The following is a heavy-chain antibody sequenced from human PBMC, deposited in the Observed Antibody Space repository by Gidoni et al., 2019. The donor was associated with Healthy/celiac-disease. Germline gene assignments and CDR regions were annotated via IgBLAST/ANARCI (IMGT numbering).Heavy chain of an antibody. Sequence: QVQLVESGGGVVQPGRSLRLSCAASSFTFRIYGMHWVRQAPGKGLEWVAVISYDGSNKYYADSVKGRFTISRDNSQNTLYLQMNSLRAEDTAIYYCAKIAAAGRGVYYSALDVWGQGTTVTVSS. J-gene: IGHJ6*02. CDR1: SFTFRIYG. CDR3: AKIAAAGRGVYYSALDV. CDR2: ISYDGSNK. V-gene: IGHV3-30*18. D-gene: IGHD6-13*01.